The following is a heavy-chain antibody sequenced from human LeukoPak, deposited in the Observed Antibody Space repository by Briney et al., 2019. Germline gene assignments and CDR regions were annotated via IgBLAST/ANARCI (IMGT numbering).Heavy chain of an antibody. Sequence: PSETLSLTCAVSGGSFSGYYWSWIRQPPGKGLEWIGEINHSGSTNYNPSLKSRVTISVDTSKNQFSLKLSSVTAADTAVYYCAREVGDYSNFYYYYYMDVWGKGTTVTASS. V-gene: IGHV4-34*01. J-gene: IGHJ6*03. D-gene: IGHD4-11*01. CDR1: GGSFSGYY. CDR2: INHSGST. CDR3: AREVGDYSNFYYYYYMDV.